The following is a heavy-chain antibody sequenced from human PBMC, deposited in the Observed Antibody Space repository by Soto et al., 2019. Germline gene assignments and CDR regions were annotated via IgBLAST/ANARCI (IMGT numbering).Heavy chain of an antibody. CDR3: AKDLSGYDLYYFDY. Sequence: GSLRLSCAASGFTFSSYAMRWVRQAPGKGLEWVSAISGSGGSTYYADSVRGRFTISRDNSKNTLYLQMNSLGAEDTAVYYCAKDLSGYDLYYFDYWGQGTLVSVSS. J-gene: IGHJ4*02. V-gene: IGHV3-23*01. CDR2: ISGSGGST. CDR1: GFTFSSYA. D-gene: IGHD5-12*01.